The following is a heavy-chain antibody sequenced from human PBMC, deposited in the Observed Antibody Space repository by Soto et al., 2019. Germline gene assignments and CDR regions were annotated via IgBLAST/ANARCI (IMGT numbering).Heavy chain of an antibody. CDR1: GGSLNNYY. CDR3: VRSGHSFGGVI. J-gene: IGHJ4*02. CDR2: MYYVVRA. V-gene: IGHV4-59*01. D-gene: IGHD3-16*02. Sequence: PPETRSLTWIVSGGSLNNYYGSCVRQPPRKGLEWVGYMYYVVRANYNSSVKSRVTISVDTPKNQFSLKLSSVTAADTAVYYCVRSGHSFGGVIGGLGTLVTVS.